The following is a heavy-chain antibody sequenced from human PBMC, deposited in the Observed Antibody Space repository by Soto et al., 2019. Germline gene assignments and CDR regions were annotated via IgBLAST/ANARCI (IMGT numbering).Heavy chain of an antibody. Sequence: SETLSLTCTVSGGSISSSSYYWGWIRQPPGKGLEWIGSIYYSGSTYYNPSLKSRVTISVDTSKNQFSLKLSSVTAADTAVYYCARHPRIAVAGTRERSPRGGPYYFDYRGQGTLVTVSS. V-gene: IGHV4-39*01. CDR2: IYYSGST. D-gene: IGHD6-19*01. CDR1: GGSISSSSYY. CDR3: ARHPRIAVAGTRERSPRGGPYYFDY. J-gene: IGHJ4*02.